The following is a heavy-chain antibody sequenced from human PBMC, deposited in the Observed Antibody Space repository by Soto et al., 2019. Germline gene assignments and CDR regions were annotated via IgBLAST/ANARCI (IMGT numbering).Heavy chain of an antibody. CDR1: GYSFTRYA. CDR3: ARGQYVVTAKNYYFDY. D-gene: IGHD2-21*02. V-gene: IGHV1-3*01. Sequence: ASVKVSCKASGYSFTRYAVHWVRQSPGQRLEWMGWIDAGNGKTRYSQEFQGRVTITRDTSASTAYMELNSLRSEDTAVYYCARGQYVVTAKNYYFDYWGQGTLVTVSS. J-gene: IGHJ4*02. CDR2: IDAGNGKT.